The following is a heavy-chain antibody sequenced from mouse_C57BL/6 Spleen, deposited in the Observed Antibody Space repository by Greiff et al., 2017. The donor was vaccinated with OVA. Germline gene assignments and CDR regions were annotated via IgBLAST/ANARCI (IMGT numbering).Heavy chain of an antibody. D-gene: IGHD2-12*01. Sequence: EVQLQQSGAELVRPGASVKLSCTASGFNIKDDYMHWVKQRPEQGLEWIGWIDPENGDTEYASKFQGKATITADTSSNTAYLQLSSLTSEDTAVYYCTTFVVTIEGGYFDYWGQGTTLTVSS. CDR2: IDPENGDT. CDR3: TTFVVTIEGGYFDY. CDR1: GFNIKDDY. V-gene: IGHV14-4*01. J-gene: IGHJ2*01.